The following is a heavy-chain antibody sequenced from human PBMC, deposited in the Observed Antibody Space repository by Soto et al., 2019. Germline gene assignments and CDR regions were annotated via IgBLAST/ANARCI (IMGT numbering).Heavy chain of an antibody. CDR2: NYPGDSDT. CDR1: GYSFTSYW. V-gene: IGHV5-51*01. D-gene: IGHD1-26*01. J-gene: IGHJ4*02. Sequence: GESLKISCKGSGYSFTSYWIGWVRQMPGKGLEWRGINYPGDSDTRYSPSFQGTITISADKSISTAYLQWSSLKASDTAMYYCARHGAETNGTYWGQGTLVTVSS. CDR3: ARHGAETNGTY.